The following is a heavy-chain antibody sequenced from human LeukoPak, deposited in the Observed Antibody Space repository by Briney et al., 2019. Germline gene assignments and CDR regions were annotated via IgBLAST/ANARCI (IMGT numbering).Heavy chain of an antibody. CDR3: ARGVPRLAARPNWVDP. D-gene: IGHD6-6*01. CDR1: GYTFTGYY. J-gene: IGHJ5*02. Sequence: VASVKVSCKASGYTFTGYYMHWVRQAPGQGLEWMGWINPNSGGTNYAQKFQGRVTMTRDTSISTAYMELSRLRSDDTAVYYCARGVPRLAARPNWVDPWGQGTLVTVSS. V-gene: IGHV1-2*02. CDR2: INPNSGGT.